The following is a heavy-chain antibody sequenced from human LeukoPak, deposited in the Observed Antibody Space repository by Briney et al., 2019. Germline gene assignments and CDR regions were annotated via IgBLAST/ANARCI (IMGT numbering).Heavy chain of an antibody. Sequence: ASVKVSCKVSGYTLTELSMHWVRQAPGKGLEWMGGFDPEDGETIYAQKFQGRVTMTEDTSTDTAYMELSSLRSEDTAVYYCATDLRFLEWLGGFFDIWGQGTMVTVSS. CDR3: ATDLRFLEWLGGFFDI. J-gene: IGHJ3*02. D-gene: IGHD3-3*01. CDR1: GYTLTELS. V-gene: IGHV1-24*01. CDR2: FDPEDGET.